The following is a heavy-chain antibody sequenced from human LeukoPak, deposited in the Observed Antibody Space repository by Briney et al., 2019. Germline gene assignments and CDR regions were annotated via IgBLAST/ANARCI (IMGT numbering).Heavy chain of an antibody. V-gene: IGHV4-30-4*08. CDR1: GGSISSGDYY. CDR3: ARHGVVVVVAVRWYSDL. Sequence: SETLSLTCTVSGGSISSGDYYWSWIRQPPGKGLEWIGYIYYSGSTYYNPSLKSRVTISVDTSKNQFSLKLSSVTAADTAVYYCARHGVVVVVAVRWYSDLWGRGTLVTVSS. D-gene: IGHD2-15*01. CDR2: IYYSGST. J-gene: IGHJ2*01.